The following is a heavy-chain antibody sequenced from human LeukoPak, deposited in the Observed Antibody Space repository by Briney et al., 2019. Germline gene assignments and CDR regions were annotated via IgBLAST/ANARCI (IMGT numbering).Heavy chain of an antibody. CDR1: GGSVSSGISY. CDR3: GATNSGYDSIDY. V-gene: IGHV4-61*01. J-gene: IGHJ4*02. D-gene: IGHD5-12*01. CDR2: ISDSGGS. Sequence: PSETLSLTCSVSGGSVSSGISYWSWIRQPPGEGLEWIAYISDSGGSDYNPSLRGRVTISLDTSKNQFSLKLSSVTAADTAVYYCGATNSGYDSIDYWGQGTLVTVSS.